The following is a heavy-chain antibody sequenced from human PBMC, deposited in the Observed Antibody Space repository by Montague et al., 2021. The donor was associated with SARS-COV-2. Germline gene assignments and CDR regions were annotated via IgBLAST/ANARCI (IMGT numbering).Heavy chain of an antibody. J-gene: IGHJ5*02. Sequence: PALVKPTQTLTLTCTVSGFSLTSSGEGVGWIRQPPGKALEWLALIYWDEDKRYSPSLKNRLVVTNDSAKNQVVLTVINMDPADTGTYYCAHISKLARVRWCDPWGQGTLVTVSS. D-gene: IGHD3-16*02. V-gene: IGHV2-5*02. CDR3: AHISKLARVRWCDP. CDR1: GFSLTSSGEG. CDR2: IYWDEDK.